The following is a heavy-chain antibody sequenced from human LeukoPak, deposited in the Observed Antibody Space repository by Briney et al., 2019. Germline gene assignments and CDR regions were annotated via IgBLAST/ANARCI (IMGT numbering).Heavy chain of an antibody. CDR2: MHNGRYS. Sequence: SETLSLTCSVPGDSISSYFWSWIRQPPGKGLEWIGYMHNGRYSNYNASLKSRVTISGDTSKNQLSLKLTSVTAADTAVYYCAATIKRDYGDTNLDYWGQGTLVTVSS. V-gene: IGHV4-59*01. D-gene: IGHD4/OR15-4a*01. CDR3: AATIKRDYGDTNLDY. CDR1: GDSISSYF. J-gene: IGHJ4*02.